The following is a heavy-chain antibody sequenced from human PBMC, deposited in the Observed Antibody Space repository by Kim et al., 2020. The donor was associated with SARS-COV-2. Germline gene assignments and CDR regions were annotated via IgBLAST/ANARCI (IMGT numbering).Heavy chain of an antibody. CDR3: ARDLANYGSDLDV. CDR1: GFTFSDHY. CDR2: TRNKANSYTT. D-gene: IGHD3-10*01. J-gene: IGHJ6*02. Sequence: GGSLRLSCAASGFTFSDHYMDWVRQAPGKGLEWVGRTRNKANSYTTEYAASVKGIFTISRDDSKNSLYLQMNSLKTEDTAVYYCARDLANYGSDLDVWGQGTTVTVSS. V-gene: IGHV3-72*01.